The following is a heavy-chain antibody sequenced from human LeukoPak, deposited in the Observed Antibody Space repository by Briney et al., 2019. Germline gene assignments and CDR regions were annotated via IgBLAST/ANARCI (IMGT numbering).Heavy chain of an antibody. D-gene: IGHD6-13*01. J-gene: IGHJ6*03. CDR1: GFTFSSYS. CDR2: ISSSSSTI. CDR3: ARRVAAAGSTGLRYIDV. V-gene: IGHV3-48*04. Sequence: GSLRLSCAASGFTFSSYSMNWVRQAPGKGLEWVSYISSSSSTIYYADSVKGRFTISRDNAKNSLYLQMNSLRAEDTAVYYCARRVAAAGSTGLRYIDVWGKGTTVTVSS.